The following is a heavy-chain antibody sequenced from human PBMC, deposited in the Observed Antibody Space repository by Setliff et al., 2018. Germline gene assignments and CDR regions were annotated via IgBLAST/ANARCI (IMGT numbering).Heavy chain of an antibody. D-gene: IGHD2-8*02. CDR3: VRDSPIRLGVLHS. CDR1: GFTFSSFT. Sequence: GGSLRLSCAASGFTFSSFTMNWVRQAPGKGLEWVASISYGSSYIYYADSVKGRFTISRDNVKNSLFLQMNSLRAEDTAVYYCVRDSPIRLGVLHSWGQGTLVTVSS. V-gene: IGHV3-21*01. CDR2: ISYGSSYI. J-gene: IGHJ4*02.